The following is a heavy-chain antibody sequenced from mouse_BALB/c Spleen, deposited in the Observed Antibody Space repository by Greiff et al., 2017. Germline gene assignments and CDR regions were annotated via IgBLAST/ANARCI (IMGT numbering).Heavy chain of an antibody. CDR2: INSNGGST. Sequence: EVKLVESGGGLVQPGGSLKLSCAASGFTFSSYGMSWVRQTPDKRLELVATINSNGGSTYYPDSVKGRFTISRDNAKNTLYLQMSSLKSEDTAMYYCAAGGWLSYCDYWGQGTTLTVSS. CDR1: GFTFSSYG. CDR3: AAGGWLSYCDY. D-gene: IGHD2-2*01. V-gene: IGHV5-6-3*01. J-gene: IGHJ2*01.